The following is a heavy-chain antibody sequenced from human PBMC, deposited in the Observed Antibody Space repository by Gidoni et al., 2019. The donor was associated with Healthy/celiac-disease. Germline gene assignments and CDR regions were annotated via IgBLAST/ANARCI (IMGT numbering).Heavy chain of an antibody. CDR3: ARAGLVINCGGDCLYFDY. CDR1: GFTFSSYS. D-gene: IGHD2-21*02. V-gene: IGHV3-21*01. CDR2: ISSSSSYK. J-gene: IGHJ4*02. Sequence: EVQLVESGGGLVTPGGSLRLSCAASGFTFSSYSRDWVRQAPGKGLEWVSSISSSSSYKYYADSVKVRFTISRDNAKNSLYMQMSSLRAEDTAVYYCARAGLVINCGGDCLYFDYWGQGTLVTVSS.